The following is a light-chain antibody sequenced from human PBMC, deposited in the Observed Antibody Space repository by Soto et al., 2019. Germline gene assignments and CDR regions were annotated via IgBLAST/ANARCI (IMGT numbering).Light chain of an antibody. J-gene: IGLJ2*01. V-gene: IGLV2-23*03. Sequence: SSRSPPSSVCGSPGQSNTISCTGTSSDVWSYNLVSWYQQHPGKAPKLMIYEGSKRPSGVSNRFSASKYGNTASLTISGLQAEDEADYYCCSYAGSSTLNVVFGGGTTVTGL. CDR3: CSYAGSSTLNVV. CDR2: EGS. CDR1: SSDVWSYNL.